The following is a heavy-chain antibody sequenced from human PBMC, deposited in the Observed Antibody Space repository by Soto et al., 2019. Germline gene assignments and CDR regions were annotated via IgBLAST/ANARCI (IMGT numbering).Heavy chain of an antibody. CDR2: SNADNGNT. CDR1: GYTFTSYA. V-gene: IGHV1-3*01. J-gene: IGHJ5*02. CDR3: ACDGYGGYVFDP. Sequence: QVQLVQSGAEVKKPGASVKVSCKASGYTFTSYAMHWVRQAPGQRLEWMGWSNADNGNTKYSQKLQGRVTITRDTGASTGYMELSSLSCEDTAVYSCACDGYGGYVFDPWGQGTLVAVSS. D-gene: IGHD4-17*01.